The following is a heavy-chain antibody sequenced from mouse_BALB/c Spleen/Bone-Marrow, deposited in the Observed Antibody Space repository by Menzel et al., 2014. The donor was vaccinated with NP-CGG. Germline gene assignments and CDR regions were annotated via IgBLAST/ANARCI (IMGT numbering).Heavy chain of an antibody. D-gene: IGHD2-3*01. CDR1: GFTFSSFG. Sequence: EVKLMESGGGLVQPGGPRKLSCAASGFTFSSFGMHWVRQAPEKGLEWVAYISSGSSTIYYADTVKGRFTISRDNPKNTLFLQMTRRRAEDTAMYYCARRDDVYYNWDDWGQGTTRPVSS. CDR2: ISSGSSTI. V-gene: IGHV5-17*02. J-gene: IGHJ2*01. CDR3: ARRDDVYYNWDD.